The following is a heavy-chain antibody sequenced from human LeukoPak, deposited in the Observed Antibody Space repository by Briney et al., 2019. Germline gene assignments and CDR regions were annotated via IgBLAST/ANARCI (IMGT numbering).Heavy chain of an antibody. V-gene: IGHV3-21*01. D-gene: IGHD3-16*01. CDR1: GFTFSNYE. Sequence: GGSLRLSCAASGFTFSNYEMNWVRQAPGKGLEWVSAISGRSSHVYYGESVKGRFTISRDNAKNSLYLQLDSLGVEDTAVYYCGRAFPPLRTSSAGDLWGQGTLVTVSS. CDR3: GRAFPPLRTSSAGDL. J-gene: IGHJ1*01. CDR2: ISGRSSHV.